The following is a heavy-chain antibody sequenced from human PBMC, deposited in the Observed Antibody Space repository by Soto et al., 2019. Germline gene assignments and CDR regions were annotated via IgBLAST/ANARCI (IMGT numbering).Heavy chain of an antibody. CDR2: IIPIFGTA. D-gene: IGHD2-8*01. CDR3: ARALGYCTNGVCWYGMDV. V-gene: IGHV1-69*13. Sequence: SVKVSCKASGGTFSSYAISWVRQAPGQGLEWMGGIIPIFGTANYAQKFQGRVTITADESTSTAYMELSSLRSEDTAVYYCARALGYCTNGVCWYGMDVWGRGTTVTVSS. J-gene: IGHJ6*02. CDR1: GGTFSSYA.